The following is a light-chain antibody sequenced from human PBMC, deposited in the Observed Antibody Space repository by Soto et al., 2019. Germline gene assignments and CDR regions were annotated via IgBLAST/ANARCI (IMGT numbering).Light chain of an antibody. V-gene: IGLV2-18*02. CDR2: EVS. J-gene: IGLJ1*01. CDR1: SSDVGSYNR. CDR3: SSFTSSSTYV. Sequence: QSALTQPPSVSGSPGQSVAISCTGTSSDVGSYNRVDWYQQPPVTSPKLMIYEVSNRPSWVPDRCYGFKSGNTASLTISGRQAEDGAYYYCSSFTSSSTYVFGTGTKVTVL.